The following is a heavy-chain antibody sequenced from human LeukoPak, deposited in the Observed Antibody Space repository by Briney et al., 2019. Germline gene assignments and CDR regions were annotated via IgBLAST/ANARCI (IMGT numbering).Heavy chain of an antibody. Sequence: GASVKVSCKASGYTFTSYYMHWVRQAPGQGLEWMGIINPSGGSTSYAQKFQGRVTMTRDTSTSTVYMELSSLRSEDTAVYYCAREGRVRGVIQPQSFVYWGQGTLVTVSS. J-gene: IGHJ4*02. D-gene: IGHD3-10*01. V-gene: IGHV1-46*01. CDR1: GYTFTSYY. CDR3: AREGRVRGVIQPQSFVY. CDR2: INPSGGST.